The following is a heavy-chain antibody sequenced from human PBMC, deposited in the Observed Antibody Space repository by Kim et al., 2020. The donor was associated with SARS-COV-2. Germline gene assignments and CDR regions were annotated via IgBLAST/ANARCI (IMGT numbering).Heavy chain of an antibody. J-gene: IGHJ6*02. CDR2: IWYDGSNK. CDR3: ARERGYCSSTSCYPFGMDV. V-gene: IGHV3-33*01. D-gene: IGHD2-2*01. CDR1: GFTFSSYG. Sequence: GSLRLSCAASGFTFSSYGMHWVRQAPGKGLEWVAVIWYDGSNKYYADSVKGRFTISRDNSKNTLYLQMNSLRAEDTAVYYCARERGYCSSTSCYPFGMDVWGQGTTVTVSS.